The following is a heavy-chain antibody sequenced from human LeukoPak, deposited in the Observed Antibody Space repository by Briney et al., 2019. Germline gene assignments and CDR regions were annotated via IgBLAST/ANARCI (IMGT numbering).Heavy chain of an antibody. CDR2: ISGSGGST. CDR1: GFTFSSYA. J-gene: IGHJ3*02. V-gene: IGHV3-23*01. D-gene: IGHD4-11*01. Sequence: GGSLRLSCAASGFTFSSYAMSWVRQAPGKGLEWVSAISGSGGSTYYADSVKGRFTISRDNSKNTLYLQMNSLRAEDTAVYYCAKDWMGLFDYSNPYAFDTWGQGTMVTVSS. CDR3: AKDWMGLFDYSNPYAFDT.